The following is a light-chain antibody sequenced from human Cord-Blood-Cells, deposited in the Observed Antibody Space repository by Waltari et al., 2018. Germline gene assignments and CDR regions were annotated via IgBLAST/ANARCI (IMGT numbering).Light chain of an antibody. CDR3: QQYYSTPYT. V-gene: IGKV4-1*01. CDR1: QSVLYSSNNKNY. J-gene: IGKJ2*01. CDR2: RAS. Sequence: DIVMTQSPDSLAVSLGERATINCKSSQSVLYSSNNKNYLAWYQQKPGQPPKLLSYRASTRESGVPDRCSGSGSGTDFTLTISSLQAEDVAVYYCQQYYSTPYTFGQGTKLEIK.